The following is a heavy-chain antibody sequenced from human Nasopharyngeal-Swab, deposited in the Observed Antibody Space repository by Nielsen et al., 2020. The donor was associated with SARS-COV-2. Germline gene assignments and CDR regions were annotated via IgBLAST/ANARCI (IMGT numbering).Heavy chain of an antibody. V-gene: IGHV3-53*01. D-gene: IGHD5-12*01. J-gene: IGHJ6*02. Sequence: VRQAPGKGLEWVSVIYSGGSTYYADSVKGRFTISRDNSKNTLYLQMNSLRAEDTAVYYCARDPVATLNYYYYGMDVWGQGTTVTVSS. CDR3: ARDPVATLNYYYYGMDV. CDR2: IYSGGST.